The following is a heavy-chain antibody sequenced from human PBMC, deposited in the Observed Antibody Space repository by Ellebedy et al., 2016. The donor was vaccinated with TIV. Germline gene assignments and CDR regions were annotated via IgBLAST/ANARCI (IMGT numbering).Heavy chain of an antibody. CDR2: INSYGSST. J-gene: IGHJ2*01. CDR3: ARAGSSGWEAYFDL. CDR1: GVTFTQYW. Sequence: PGGSLRLSCAASGVTFTQYWLHWVRQAPGKGPVWVSRINSYGSSTTYADSVNGRFTISRDNAKNTLYLQMNSLRAEDTAVYYCARAGSSGWEAYFDLWGRGTLVTVSS. D-gene: IGHD6-19*01. V-gene: IGHV3-74*01.